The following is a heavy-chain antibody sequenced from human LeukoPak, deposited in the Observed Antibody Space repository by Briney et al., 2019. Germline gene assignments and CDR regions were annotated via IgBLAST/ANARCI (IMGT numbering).Heavy chain of an antibody. CDR3: AKMGMEWELQYYFDY. CDR1: GDSTSSRSYY. CDR2: IIGSGGST. V-gene: IGHV3-23*01. Sequence: PSETLSLTCTVSGDSTSSRSYYWGWIRQPLGKGWEGVKPIIGSGGSTYYADSVKGRFTISRDNSKNTLYLQMNSLRAEDTAVYYCAKMGMEWELQYYFDYWGQGTLVTVSS. D-gene: IGHD1-26*01. J-gene: IGHJ4*02.